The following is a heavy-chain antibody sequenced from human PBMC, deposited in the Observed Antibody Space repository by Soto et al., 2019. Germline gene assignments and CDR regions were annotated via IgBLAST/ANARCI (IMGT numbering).Heavy chain of an antibody. D-gene: IGHD5-18*01. CDR2: ISGSGGST. CDR3: SIYSYGWGTYNWFDP. Sequence: PGGSLRLSCAASGFTFSSYAMSWFRQAPGKGLEWVSAISGSGGSTYYADSVEGRFTISRDNSKNTLYLQMNSLRAEDTAVYYCSIYSYGWGTYNWFDPWGQGTLVTVSS. CDR1: GFTFSSYA. V-gene: IGHV3-23*01. J-gene: IGHJ5*02.